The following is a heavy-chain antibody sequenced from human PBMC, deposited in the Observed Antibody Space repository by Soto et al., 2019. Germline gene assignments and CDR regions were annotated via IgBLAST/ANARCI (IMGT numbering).Heavy chain of an antibody. CDR1: GYTFTTYD. D-gene: IGHD5-12*01. CDR2: MNPNSGDT. J-gene: IGHJ4*02. CDR3: ARGRGYDASFDY. Sequence: QVQLVQSGAEVQKPGASVKVSCKASGYTFTTYDINWVRQATGQGREWMGWMNPNSGDTGYAQKFQGRVTMTRNTSISTAYMELRSLRSEDTAVYYCARGRGYDASFDYWGQGTLVTVSS. V-gene: IGHV1-8*01.